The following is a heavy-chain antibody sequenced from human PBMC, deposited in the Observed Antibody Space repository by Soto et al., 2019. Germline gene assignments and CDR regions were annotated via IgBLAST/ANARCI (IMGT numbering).Heavy chain of an antibody. CDR2: VYHTGTT. D-gene: IGHD3-22*01. CDR1: GGPVSGDDLY. Sequence: KPSETLSLTCVVSGGPVSGDDLYWSWIRHLPGKGLEWIANVYHTGTTYYNPSLKSRVSMSVDTSQNQFFLILASVTAADTAVYYCARALVTDYNSRDYHYYFAMDVWGQGTSVTVSS. V-gene: IGHV4-31*02. CDR3: ARALVTDYNSRDYHYYFAMDV. J-gene: IGHJ6*02.